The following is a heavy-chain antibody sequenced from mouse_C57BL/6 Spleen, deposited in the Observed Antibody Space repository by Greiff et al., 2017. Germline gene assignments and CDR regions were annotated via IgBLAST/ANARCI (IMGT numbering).Heavy chain of an antibody. CDR3: ASAITRWYFDV. V-gene: IGHV1-59*01. CDR1: GYTFTSYW. D-gene: IGHD2-4*01. J-gene: IGHJ1*03. Sequence: QVKLQPPGAELVRPGTSVKLSCKASGYTFTSYWMPWVKQRPGQGLEWIGVLDPSDSSTNSNQQFKGQATLHVDTSSSTAYMQRSSRTSEDAAVYYCASAITRWYFDVWGTGTTVTVSS. CDR2: LDPSDSST.